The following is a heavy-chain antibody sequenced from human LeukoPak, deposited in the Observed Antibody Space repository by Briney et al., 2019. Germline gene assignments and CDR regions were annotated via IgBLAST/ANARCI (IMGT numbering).Heavy chain of an antibody. J-gene: IGHJ4*02. Sequence: QPGGSLRLSCTASGFSFGDYAITWVRQAPGKGLEWVGFIRSQIYGGTPEYAASVKGRFTISRDDSEGVAYLQMNSLKTEDTAVYYCTRDQTPYYWGQGTLVTVSS. V-gene: IGHV3-49*04. CDR3: TRDQTPYY. CDR2: IRSQIYGGTP. CDR1: GFSFGDYA.